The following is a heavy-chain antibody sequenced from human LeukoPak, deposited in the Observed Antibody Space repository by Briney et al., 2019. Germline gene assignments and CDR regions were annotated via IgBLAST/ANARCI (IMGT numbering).Heavy chain of an antibody. J-gene: IGHJ3*02. CDR3: AKGLRYYAVMGDVFDM. Sequence: GGSLSLSCAASGFTFYEYAMNWVRQSPDKGLEWVAVIKGSGDTTYYAWSVKGRLTISRDKSKSTVSLQMYDLRAEDAAIYFCAKGLRYYAVMGDVFDMWGQGTTVAVSS. D-gene: IGHD3-9*01. CDR2: IKGSGDTT. CDR1: GFTFYEYA. V-gene: IGHV3-23*01.